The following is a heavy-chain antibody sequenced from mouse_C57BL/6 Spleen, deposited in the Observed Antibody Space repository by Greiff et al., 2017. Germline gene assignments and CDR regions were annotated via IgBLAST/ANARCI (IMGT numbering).Heavy chain of an antibody. J-gene: IGHJ2*01. CDR2: IYPRSGNT. V-gene: IGHV1-81*01. CDR1: GYTFTSYG. D-gene: IGHD1-1*01. Sequence: QVQLQQPGAELARPGASVKLSCKASGYTFTSYGISWVKQRTGQGLEWIGEIYPRSGNTYYNAQFKGKATLTADKSSRPAYRTLRSLTSEDAAVYFCARKDYYWYWGQGTTLTVSS. CDR3: ARKDYYWY.